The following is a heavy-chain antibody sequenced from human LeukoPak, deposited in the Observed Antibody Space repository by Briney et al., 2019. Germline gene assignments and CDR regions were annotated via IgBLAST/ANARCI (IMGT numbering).Heavy chain of an antibody. CDR1: GGSIDITNY. J-gene: IGHJ4*02. V-gene: IGHV4-4*02. D-gene: IGHD2-2*01. CDR3: TRESRHFCPFAF. Sequence: PSETLSLTCDVSGGSIDITNYWSWVRQAPGKGLEWIGEISHSGTTNYNPSLRSRVAMSLDRDNNQFSLSLRSVTAADTAVYYCTRESRHFCPFAFWGQGVLVTVSS. CDR2: ISHSGTT.